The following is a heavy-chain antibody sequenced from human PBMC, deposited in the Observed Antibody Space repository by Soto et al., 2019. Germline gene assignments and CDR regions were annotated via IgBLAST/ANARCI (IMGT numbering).Heavy chain of an antibody. J-gene: IGHJ4*02. V-gene: IGHV4-34*01. CDR1: GGSFSGYY. Sequence: ASETLSLTCAVYGGSFSGYYWSWIRQPPGKGLEWIGEINHSGSTNYNPSLKSRVTISVDTSKNQFSLKLSSVTAADTAVYYCATAPPRDYWGQGTLVTVSS. CDR3: ATAPPRDY. CDR2: INHSGST.